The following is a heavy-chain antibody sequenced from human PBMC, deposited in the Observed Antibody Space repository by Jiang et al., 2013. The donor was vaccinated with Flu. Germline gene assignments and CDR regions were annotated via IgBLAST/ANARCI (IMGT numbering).Heavy chain of an antibody. CDR2: IRFDGSNK. CDR3: AKDVTQAPRPAAGMDY. J-gene: IGHJ4*02. V-gene: IGHV3-30*02. CDR1: GFTFSNYG. Sequence: VQLVESGGGVVQPGGSLRLSCAASGFTFSNYGIHWVRQAPGKGLEWVAYIRFDGSNKHYADSVKGRFTISRDSTQNTVSLQMNRLTSDDTGVYSCAKDVTQAPRPAAGMDYWGQGTLVTVSS. D-gene: IGHD6-13*01.